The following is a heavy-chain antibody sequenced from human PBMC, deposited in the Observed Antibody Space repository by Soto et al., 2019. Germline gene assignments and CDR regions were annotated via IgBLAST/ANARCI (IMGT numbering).Heavy chain of an antibody. Sequence: LRXSCVASGFTFSSYAMDWVRQAPGKGLEWVAFISYDGSNKYYADSVKGRFIISRDNSKNTLYLQMNILRVEDTAVYYCARSGDYRLDYWGQGTLVTVSS. J-gene: IGHJ4*02. CDR2: ISYDGSNK. D-gene: IGHD4-17*01. V-gene: IGHV3-30-3*01. CDR3: ARSGDYRLDY. CDR1: GFTFSSYA.